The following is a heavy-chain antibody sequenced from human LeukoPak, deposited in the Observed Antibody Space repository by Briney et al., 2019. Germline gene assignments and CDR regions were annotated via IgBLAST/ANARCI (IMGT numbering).Heavy chain of an antibody. CDR3: AREATWGQWYFDL. CDR1: GFTFHDHV. CDR2: IAADGGVK. Sequence: GTSLRLSCAASGFTFHDHVMDWVRQAPGKGLEWVAVIAADGGVKQYADFVKGRFSLSRDNSKNTLFLEMNGLTVEDTAVYYCAREATWGQWYFDLWGQGAPVTVSS. V-gene: IGHV3-30*03. D-gene: IGHD6-19*01. J-gene: IGHJ4*02.